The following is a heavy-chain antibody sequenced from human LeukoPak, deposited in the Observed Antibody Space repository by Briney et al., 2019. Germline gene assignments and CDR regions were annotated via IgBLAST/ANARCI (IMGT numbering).Heavy chain of an antibody. CDR2: ISGSGGRT. J-gene: IGHJ3*01. D-gene: IGHD3-16*01. CDR3: ARRWVYDKRAFDA. CDR1: GFTFSSYA. V-gene: IGHV3-23*01. Sequence: GGSLRLSCAASGFTFSSYAMHWVRQAPGKGLEWVSGISGSGGRTYYADSVRGRLTISRDSSKNTVDLQMNSLRAEDTAVYYCARRWVYDKRAFDAWGQGTMVTVSS.